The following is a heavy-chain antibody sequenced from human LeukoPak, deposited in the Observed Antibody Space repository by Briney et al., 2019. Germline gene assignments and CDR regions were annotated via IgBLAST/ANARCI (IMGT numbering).Heavy chain of an antibody. V-gene: IGHV4-59*12. CDR1: GGSIRSYY. CDR2: ISYNEDS. J-gene: IGHJ6*03. D-gene: IGHD3-10*01. CDR3: ARGARRYYGCDCKGVDYYYYYMDV. Sequence: ADTLSLTCSVCGGSIRSYYGIWPPDPPEKAVEGGGYISYNEDSSYNPSLKSRVAISLRPSKNEFSLELSSVTAADTAVYYCARGARRYYGCDCKGVDYYYYYMDVWGKGTTVTVSS.